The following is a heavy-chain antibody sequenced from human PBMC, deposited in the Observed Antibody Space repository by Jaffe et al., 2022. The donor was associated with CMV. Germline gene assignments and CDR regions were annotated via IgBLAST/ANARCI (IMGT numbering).Heavy chain of an antibody. CDR3: ARYDCGY. CDR1: GFSFSGYG. D-gene: IGHD2-21*01. CDR2: IWYDGSDK. V-gene: IGHV3-33*08. J-gene: IGHJ4*02. Sequence: QVQLVESGGGVVQPGRSLRLSCAASGFSFSGYGMHWVRQAPGKGLEWVAVIWYDGSDKYYADSVKGRFTISRDNSKNTLYLQMNSLRAEDTAVYYCARYDCGYWGQGTLVTVPS.